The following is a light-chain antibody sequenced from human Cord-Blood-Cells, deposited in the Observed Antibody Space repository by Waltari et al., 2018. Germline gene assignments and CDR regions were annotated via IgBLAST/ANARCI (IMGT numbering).Light chain of an antibody. V-gene: IGKV1-39*01. J-gene: IGKJ2*01. Sequence: DIQMTQSPSSLSASVGDRVNITCRASQSISSYLNWYQQKPGKAPKLLIYAASSLQSGVPSRFSGSGAGTDFTRTISSLQPEDFATYYCQQSDSTPYTFGQGTKLEIK. CDR3: QQSDSTPYT. CDR2: AAS. CDR1: QSISSY.